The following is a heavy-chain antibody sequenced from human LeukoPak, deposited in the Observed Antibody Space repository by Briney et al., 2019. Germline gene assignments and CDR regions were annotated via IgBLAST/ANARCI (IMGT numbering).Heavy chain of an antibody. D-gene: IGHD4-23*01. V-gene: IGHV3-7*03. CDR1: GFTFSSYW. J-gene: IGHJ4*02. CDR2: IKQDGSEK. CDR3: ARAPTVVTPNFDY. Sequence: GGSLRLSCAASGFTFSSYWMSWVRQAPGKGLEWVANIKQDGSEKYYVDSVKGRFTISRDNAKNSLYLQMNSLRAEDTAVYYCARAPTVVTPNFDYWGQGTLVTVSS.